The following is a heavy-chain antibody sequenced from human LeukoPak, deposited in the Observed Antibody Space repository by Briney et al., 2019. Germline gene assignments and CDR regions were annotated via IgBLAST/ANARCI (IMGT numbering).Heavy chain of an antibody. Sequence: GGSLRLSCAASGFTFSSYAMSWVRQAPGKGLEWVSAISGSGGSTYYADSVKGRFTTSRDNSKNTLYLQMNSLRAEDTAVYYCAKERMIVVVIGTEFDYWGQGTLVTVSS. CDR1: GFTFSSYA. CDR3: AKERMIVVVIGTEFDY. V-gene: IGHV3-23*01. D-gene: IGHD3-22*01. CDR2: ISGSGGST. J-gene: IGHJ4*02.